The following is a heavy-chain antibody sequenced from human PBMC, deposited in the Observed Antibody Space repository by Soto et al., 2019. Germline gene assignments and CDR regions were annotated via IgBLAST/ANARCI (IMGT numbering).Heavy chain of an antibody. CDR3: ARPSDIAAAGPLNDAFDI. CDR2: IYPGDSDT. Sequence: GESLNISCKGSGYSFTSYWIGWVRQMPGKGLEWMGIIYPGDSDTRYSPSFQGQVTISADKSISTAYLQWSSLKASDTAMYYCARPSDIAAAGPLNDAFDIWGQGTMVTVSS. J-gene: IGHJ3*02. V-gene: IGHV5-51*01. D-gene: IGHD6-13*01. CDR1: GYSFTSYW.